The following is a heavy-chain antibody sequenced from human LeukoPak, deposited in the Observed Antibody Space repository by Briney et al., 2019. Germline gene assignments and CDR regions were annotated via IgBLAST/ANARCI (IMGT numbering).Heavy chain of an antibody. CDR1: GFTFSSYW. CDR2: IKQDGSEK. CDR3: ARVSVILNVLRYFDWLTPYYFDY. Sequence: GGSLRLSCAASGFTFSSYWMSWVRQAPGKGLEWVANIKQDGSEKFYVDSVKGRFTISRDNAKNSLYLQMNSLRAEDTAVYYCARVSVILNVLRYFDWLTPYYFDYWGQGTLVTVSS. D-gene: IGHD3-9*01. J-gene: IGHJ4*02. V-gene: IGHV3-7*01.